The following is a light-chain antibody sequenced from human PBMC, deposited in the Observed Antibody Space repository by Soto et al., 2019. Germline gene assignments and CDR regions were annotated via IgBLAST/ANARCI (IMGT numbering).Light chain of an antibody. CDR1: RSVNIY. Sequence: EIVLTQSPATVSLSPGERDTLSCRASRSVNIYLAWYQQKPGQAPRLLIYDASNRATGVPARFSGSGSGTDFTLTISSLESEDFAVYYCQQRANWPLTFGGGTKVEIK. J-gene: IGKJ4*01. CDR3: QQRANWPLT. CDR2: DAS. V-gene: IGKV3-11*01.